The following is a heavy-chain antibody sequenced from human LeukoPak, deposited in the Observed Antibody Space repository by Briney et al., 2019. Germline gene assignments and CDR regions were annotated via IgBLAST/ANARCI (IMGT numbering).Heavy chain of an antibody. D-gene: IGHD6-13*01. CDR3: ARGDKQLVFNRNKGGFDP. CDR1: GFTFSSYA. V-gene: IGHV3-30*04. CDR2: ISYDGSNK. Sequence: PGGSLRLSCAASGFTFSSYAMHWVRQAPGKGLEWVTIISYDGSNKYYADSVKGRFTISRDNSKNTLYLQMNSLRTEDTAVYYCARGDKQLVFNRNKGGFDPWGQGTLATVSS. J-gene: IGHJ5*02.